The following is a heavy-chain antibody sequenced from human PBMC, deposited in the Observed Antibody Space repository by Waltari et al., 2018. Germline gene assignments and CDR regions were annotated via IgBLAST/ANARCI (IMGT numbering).Heavy chain of an antibody. CDR1: GGSISSYY. Sequence: QVQLQESGPGLVKPSETLSLTCTVSGGSISSYYWSWIRQPPGKGLEWIGYIYYSGSTNYNPSLKGRVTRSVDTSKNQFSLKLSSVTAADTAVYYCARDFASGDDAFDIWGQGTMVTVSS. D-gene: IGHD3-10*01. CDR2: IYYSGST. CDR3: ARDFASGDDAFDI. V-gene: IGHV4-59*01. J-gene: IGHJ3*02.